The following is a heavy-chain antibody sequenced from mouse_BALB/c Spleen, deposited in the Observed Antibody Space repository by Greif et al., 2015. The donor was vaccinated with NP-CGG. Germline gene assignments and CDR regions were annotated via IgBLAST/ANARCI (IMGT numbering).Heavy chain of an antibody. CDR1: GYSITSGYY. Sequence: ESGPGLVKPSQSLSLTCSVTGYSITSGYYWNWIRQFPGNKLEWMGYISYDGSNNYNPSLKNRISITRDTSKNQFFLKLNSVTTEDTATYYCAREGYDGYYYYAMDYWGQGTSVTVSS. CDR3: AREGYDGYYYYAMDY. D-gene: IGHD2-3*01. CDR2: ISYDGSN. V-gene: IGHV3-6*02. J-gene: IGHJ4*01.